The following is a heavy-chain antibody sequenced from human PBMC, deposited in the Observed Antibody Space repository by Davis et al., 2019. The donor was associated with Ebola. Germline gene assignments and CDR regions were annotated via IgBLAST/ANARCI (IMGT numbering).Heavy chain of an antibody. D-gene: IGHD1-26*01. V-gene: IGHV6-1*01. CDR1: GDSVSGNSGA. CDR2: TYYSSKWFN. CDR3: VRGWGRTGMGV. Sequence: HSQTLSLTCAISGDSVSGNSGAWNWIRQSPSRGLEWLGRTYYSSKWFNDYAVSVKSRITINPDTSKNQFSLQLSSVTPKDTAVYYCVRGWGRTGMGVWGQGTTVIVSS. J-gene: IGHJ6*02.